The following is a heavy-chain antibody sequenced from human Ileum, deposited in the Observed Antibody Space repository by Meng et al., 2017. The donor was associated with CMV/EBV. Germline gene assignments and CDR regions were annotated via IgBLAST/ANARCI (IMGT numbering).Heavy chain of an antibody. CDR1: GYTFTGYY. CDR3: ARGGAVVGTSPWLGP. D-gene: IGHD1-26*01. J-gene: IGHJ5*02. Sequence: SGYTFTGYYMHWVRQAPGEGLEWMGWINPKKGDTKYEQNFQDRVTMARDTSINTVYMELNSLGSDDTAVYYCARGGAVVGTSPWLGPWGQGTLVTVSS. CDR2: INPKKGDT. V-gene: IGHV1-2*02.